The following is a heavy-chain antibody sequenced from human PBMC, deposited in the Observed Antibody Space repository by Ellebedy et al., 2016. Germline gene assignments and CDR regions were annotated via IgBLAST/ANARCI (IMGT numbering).Heavy chain of an antibody. V-gene: IGHV3-23*01. Sequence: GESLKISXVASGFTFGNFFMSWVRQAPGGGLEWISTISGGGDTTVSADSVKGRFTISRDNSRYTLYLQMDSLRAADTAVYYCYYGHYSGYWGQGTLVTVSS. CDR1: GFTFGNFF. CDR2: ISGGGDTT. J-gene: IGHJ4*02. D-gene: IGHD4-17*01. CDR3: YYGHYSGY.